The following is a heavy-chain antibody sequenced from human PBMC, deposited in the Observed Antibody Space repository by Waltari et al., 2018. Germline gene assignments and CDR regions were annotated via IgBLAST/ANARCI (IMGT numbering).Heavy chain of an antibody. CDR3: ARWRGGAARFDY. Sequence: QVQLQESGPGLVKPSQTLSLTFTVSGGSISSGIYYWTWTRQPAGQGLEWIGRIYTSGSTNYNPSLKSRVTISVDTSKNQFSLKLSSVTAADTAVYYCARWRGGAARFDYWGQGTLVTVSS. V-gene: IGHV4-61*02. CDR1: GGSISSGIYY. J-gene: IGHJ4*02. D-gene: IGHD6-6*01. CDR2: IYTSGST.